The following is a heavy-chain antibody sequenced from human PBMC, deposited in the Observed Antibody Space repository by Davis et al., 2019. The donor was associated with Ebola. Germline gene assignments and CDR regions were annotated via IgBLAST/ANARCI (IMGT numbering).Heavy chain of an antibody. CDR3: ARDAGYSGSSYFDY. CDR1: GFTFSSYA. D-gene: IGHD1-26*01. CDR2: ISSNGGST. Sequence: GGSLRLSCAVSGFTFSSYAMHWVRQAPGKGLEYVSGISSNGGSTYYGNSVKGRFTIARANSKNTLYLQMDSLRAEDMAVYYCARDAGYSGSSYFDYWGQGTLVTVSS. V-gene: IGHV3-64*01. J-gene: IGHJ4*02.